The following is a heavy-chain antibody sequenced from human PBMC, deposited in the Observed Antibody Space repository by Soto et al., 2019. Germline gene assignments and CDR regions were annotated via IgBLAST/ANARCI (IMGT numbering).Heavy chain of an antibody. CDR1: GFSVSTFG. V-gene: IGHV3-30*03. Sequence: QVQLVESGGGVVQPGRSLRLSCVVSGFSVSTFGMHWVRQASGKGLEWVAVISRDGNTKFYADSVKGRFTISRDNSRHTLFLEMNSLRGDDMAVYYCTGEVATGYWGQGTLVTVSS. D-gene: IGHD2-8*02. CDR3: TGEVATGY. CDR2: ISRDGNTK. J-gene: IGHJ4*02.